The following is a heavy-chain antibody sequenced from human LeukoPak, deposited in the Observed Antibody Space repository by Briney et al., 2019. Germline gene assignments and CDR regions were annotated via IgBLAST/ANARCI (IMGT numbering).Heavy chain of an antibody. CDR3: ASQAEMAFDI. D-gene: IGHD1-14*01. CDR2: IYYSGST. J-gene: IGHJ3*02. CDR1: GGSISSSSYY. V-gene: IGHV4-39*01. Sequence: PSETLSLTCTVSGGSISSSSYYWGWIRQPPGKGLEWIGSIYYSGSTYYNPSLKIRVTISVDTSKNQFSLKLSSVTAADTAVYYCASQAEMAFDIWGQGTMVTVSS.